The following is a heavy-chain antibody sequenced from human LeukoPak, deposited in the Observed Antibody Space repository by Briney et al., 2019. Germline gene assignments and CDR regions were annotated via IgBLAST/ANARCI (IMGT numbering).Heavy chain of an antibody. CDR2: ISYDGSNK. CDR3: ARDKRYYYGSGSYLDY. J-gene: IGHJ4*02. D-gene: IGHD3-10*01. CDR1: GFTFSSYA. V-gene: IGHV3-30-3*01. Sequence: PGGSLRLSCAASGFTFSSYAMHWVRQAPGKGLEWVAIISYDGSNKYYADSVKGRFTISRDNSKNTLYLQMNSLRAEDTAVYYCARDKRYYYGSGSYLDYWGQGTLVTVSS.